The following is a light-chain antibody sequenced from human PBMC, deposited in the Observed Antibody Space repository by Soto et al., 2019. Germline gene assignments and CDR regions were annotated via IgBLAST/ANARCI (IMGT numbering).Light chain of an antibody. J-gene: IGKJ1*01. V-gene: IGKV1-27*01. CDR2: GAS. CDR1: EDISNY. CDR3: QNYNRAPWT. Sequence: DIQMTQSPSSLSASVGDRVTITCRASEDISNYLAWYQQKPGKVPKLLIYGASTLQSGVPSRFSGSGSGTDFTLTISSLLTEDVATYYCQNYNRAPWTFGQGTKVESK.